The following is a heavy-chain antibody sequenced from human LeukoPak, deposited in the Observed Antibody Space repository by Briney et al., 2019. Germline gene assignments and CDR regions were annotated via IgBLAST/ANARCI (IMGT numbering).Heavy chain of an antibody. D-gene: IGHD5-12*01. CDR3: AKDRRPDSGYDIDY. Sequence: GGSLRLSCTGSAFTFSTYSINWVRQVPRKGLEWVSVIWPNGATTYYADSVKGRFTISRDNSKNTVHLQMNSLRAEDTAIYYCAKDRRPDSGYDIDYWGQGTLVTVSS. V-gene: IGHV3-23*01. J-gene: IGHJ4*02. CDR1: AFTFSTYS. CDR2: IWPNGATT.